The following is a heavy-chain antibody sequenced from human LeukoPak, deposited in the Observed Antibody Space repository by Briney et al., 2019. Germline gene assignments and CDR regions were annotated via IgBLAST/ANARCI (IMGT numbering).Heavy chain of an antibody. J-gene: IGHJ4*02. CDR1: GYTFTGYY. CDR2: IDPNTGGT. V-gene: IGHV1-2*06. CDR3: ARVGSSSSYSFDY. D-gene: IGHD6-13*01. Sequence: ASVKVSCKASGYTFTGYYMHWVRQAPGQGLEWMGRIDPNTGGTNNVQKLQRRVTMTRNTSISTAYMELSRLRSDDTAEYYCARVGSSSSYSFDYWGQGTLVTVPS.